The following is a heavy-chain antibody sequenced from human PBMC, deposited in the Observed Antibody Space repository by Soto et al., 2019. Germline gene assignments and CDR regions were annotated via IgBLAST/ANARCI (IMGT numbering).Heavy chain of an antibody. J-gene: IGHJ4*02. CDR2: ISSSSSTI. Sequence: GGSLRLSCAASGFTFSSYSMNWVRQAPGKGLEWVSYISSSSSTIYYADSVKGRFTISRDNAKNSLYLQMNSLRDEDTAVYYCARSDPGEWTIFGVAIYRPFDYWGQGTLVTVSS. V-gene: IGHV3-48*02. CDR1: GFTFSSYS. D-gene: IGHD3-3*01. CDR3: ARSDPGEWTIFGVAIYRPFDY.